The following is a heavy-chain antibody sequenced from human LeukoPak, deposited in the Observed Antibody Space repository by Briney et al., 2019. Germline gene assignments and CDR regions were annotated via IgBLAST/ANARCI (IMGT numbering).Heavy chain of an antibody. V-gene: IGHV4-59*12. CDR3: ARGIVRLYYYGSGSYRNWFDP. Sequence: SETLSLTCTVSGGSISSYYWSWIRQPPGKGLEWVGYIYYSGSTNYNPSLKSRVTISVDTSKNQFSLKLSSVTAADTAVYYCARGIVRLYYYGSGSYRNWFDPWGQGTLVTVSS. CDR2: IYYSGST. J-gene: IGHJ5*02. D-gene: IGHD3-10*01. CDR1: GGSISSYY.